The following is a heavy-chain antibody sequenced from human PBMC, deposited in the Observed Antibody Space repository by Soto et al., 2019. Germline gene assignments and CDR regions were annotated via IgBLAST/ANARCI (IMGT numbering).Heavy chain of an antibody. V-gene: IGHV1-69*01. D-gene: IGHD4-17*01. CDR2: TIPLFGTT. J-gene: IGHJ4*02. Sequence: QVQLVQSGAEVKKPGSSVKVSCKASEGTFSNYAISWVRQAPGQGLEWMGGTIPLFGTTNYAQKFQGRVTITADESTSTAYMELNSLTSEDTAVYYCARDHSTYGDYAVKGLRDWGQGVLVTVSS. CDR3: ARDHSTYGDYAVKGLRD. CDR1: EGTFSNYA.